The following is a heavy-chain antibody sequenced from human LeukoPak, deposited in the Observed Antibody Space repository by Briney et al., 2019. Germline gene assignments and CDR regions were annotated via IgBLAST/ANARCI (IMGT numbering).Heavy chain of an antibody. Sequence: GGSLRLSCAASGFTFSSYWMHWVRQAPGKGLVWVSRINSDGSSTSYADSVKGRFTISRDNAKNTLYLQMNSLRAEDTAVYYCARDRLMGATSETFDYWGQGTLVTVSS. J-gene: IGHJ4*02. CDR3: ARDRLMGATSETFDY. D-gene: IGHD1-26*01. V-gene: IGHV3-74*01. CDR2: INSDGSST. CDR1: GFTFSSYW.